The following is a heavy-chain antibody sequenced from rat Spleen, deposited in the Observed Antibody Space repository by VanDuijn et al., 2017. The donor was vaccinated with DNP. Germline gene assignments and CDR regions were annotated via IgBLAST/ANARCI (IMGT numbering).Heavy chain of an antibody. CDR3: STLNYYASLSGYFDY. D-gene: IGHD1-12*01. V-gene: IGHV5-19*01. J-gene: IGHJ2*01. CDR2: ISPSGGST. CDR1: GFTFSNSG. Sequence: EVQLVESGGDLVQPGRSLKLSCAASGFTFSNSGMHWIRQAPTKGLEWVASISPSGGSTYYRDSVKGRFTISRDNAKSTLYLQMDSLRSEDTATYYCSTLNYYASLSGYFDYWGQGVMVTVSS.